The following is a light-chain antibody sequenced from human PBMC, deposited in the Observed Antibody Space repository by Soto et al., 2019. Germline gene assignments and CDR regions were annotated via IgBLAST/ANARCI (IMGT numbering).Light chain of an antibody. Sequence: EIVITQSPVTLSVSPGERATLSCRARQSVSGNLAWYQQKTGQAPRLLIYGVSARATGIPARFSGSGFGTEFTLTISSLQSEDFALYYCQQYNFWPETFGQGTKVDI. J-gene: IGKJ1*01. CDR2: GVS. CDR1: QSVSGN. V-gene: IGKV3-15*01. CDR3: QQYNFWPET.